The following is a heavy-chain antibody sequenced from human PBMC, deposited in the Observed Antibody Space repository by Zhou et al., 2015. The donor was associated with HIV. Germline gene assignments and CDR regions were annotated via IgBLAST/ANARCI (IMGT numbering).Heavy chain of an antibody. V-gene: IGHV1-2*02. Sequence: QVQLVQSGAEVKKPGASVQVSCKASGYTFTDYYIHWVRQAPGQGLEWVGWINPNSGGTNYAHKFQGRVTMTRDTSISTAYMELTRLRSGDTAVYYCARDRGWELLSGDWGQGTLVTVSS. D-gene: IGHD1-26*01. CDR2: INPNSGGT. CDR1: GYTFTDYY. J-gene: IGHJ4*02. CDR3: ARDRGWELLSGD.